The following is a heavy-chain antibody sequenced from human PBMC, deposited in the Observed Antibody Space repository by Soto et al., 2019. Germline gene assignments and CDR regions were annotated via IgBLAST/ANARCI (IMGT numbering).Heavy chain of an antibody. Sequence: PGGSLRLSCAASGFTFSTYWMSWVRQAPGKGLEWVANIKEDGSEKYYVDSVEGRFTISRDNAKNSLYLQMNSLRAEDTAVYYCAREQLVRLGFDHWAQGTLVTVSS. V-gene: IGHV3-7*03. CDR1: GFTFSTYW. D-gene: IGHD1-1*01. CDR2: IKEDGSEK. J-gene: IGHJ5*02. CDR3: AREQLVRLGFDH.